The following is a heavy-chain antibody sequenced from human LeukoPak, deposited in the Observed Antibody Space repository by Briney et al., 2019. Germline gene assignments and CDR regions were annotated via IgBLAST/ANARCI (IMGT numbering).Heavy chain of an antibody. CDR1: GFTFSNYG. V-gene: IGHV3-30*02. CDR2: IRYDGSNK. Sequence: GRSLRLSCAASGFTFSNYGMHWVRQAPGKGLEWVAFIRYDGSNKYYADSVKGRFTISRDNSKNTLYLQMNSLRAEDTAVYYCAKGRIAVAGRNYWGQGTLVTVSS. D-gene: IGHD6-19*01. J-gene: IGHJ4*02. CDR3: AKGRIAVAGRNY.